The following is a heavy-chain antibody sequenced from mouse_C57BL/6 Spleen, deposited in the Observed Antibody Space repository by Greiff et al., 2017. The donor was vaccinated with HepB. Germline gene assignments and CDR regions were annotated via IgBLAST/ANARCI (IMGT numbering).Heavy chain of an antibody. J-gene: IGHJ1*03. V-gene: IGHV5-17*01. CDR1: GFTFSDYG. CDR3: ARDGSSLYWYFDV. D-gene: IGHD1-1*01. CDR2: ISSGRSTI. Sequence: EVHLVESGGGLVKPGGSLKLSCAASGFTFSDYGMHWVRQAPEKGLDWVAYISSGRSTIYYADTVKGRFTISRDNAKNTLFLQMTSLRSEDTAMYYCARDGSSLYWYFDVWGTGTTVTVSS.